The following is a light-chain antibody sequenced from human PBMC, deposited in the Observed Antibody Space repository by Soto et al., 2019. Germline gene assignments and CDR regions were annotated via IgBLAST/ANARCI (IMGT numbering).Light chain of an antibody. Sequence: DIQMTQSPSSLSASVGARVTITCRASQSISTYLNWYQQKPGKAPKVLISAASNLQSGVPSRFSGSGYGTDFTLTISSLQPEDFATYYCQQTFSTPYTFGRGTKLEIK. CDR2: AAS. V-gene: IGKV1-39*01. CDR3: QQTFSTPYT. J-gene: IGKJ2*01. CDR1: QSISTY.